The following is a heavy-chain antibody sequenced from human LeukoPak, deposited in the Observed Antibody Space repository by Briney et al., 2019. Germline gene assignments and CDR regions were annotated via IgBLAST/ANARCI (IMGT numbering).Heavy chain of an antibody. Sequence: SETLSLTCTVSGASINNNFWTWIRQPPGRGLEWIGYIYSSGSAKYNPSLKSRVIISGDTSKNQISLNLTSVTAADTAVYFCARHRDYYDTWGHGTLVTVSS. CDR2: IYSSGSA. J-gene: IGHJ4*01. D-gene: IGHD3-22*01. V-gene: IGHV4-59*08. CDR3: ARHRDYYDT. CDR1: GASINNNF.